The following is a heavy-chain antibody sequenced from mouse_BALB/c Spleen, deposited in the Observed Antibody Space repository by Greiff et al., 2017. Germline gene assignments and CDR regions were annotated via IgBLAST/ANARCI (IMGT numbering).Heavy chain of an antibody. Sequence: EVQRVESGGGLVKPGGSLKLSCAASGFTFSDYYMYWVRQTPEKRLEWVATISDGGSYTYYPDSVKGRFTISRDNAKNNLYLQMSSLKSEDTAMYYCARGGDRYDYAMDYWGQGTSVTVSS. CDR3: ARGGDRYDYAMDY. CDR2: ISDGGSYT. J-gene: IGHJ4*01. D-gene: IGHD2-14*01. V-gene: IGHV5-4*02. CDR1: GFTFSDYY.